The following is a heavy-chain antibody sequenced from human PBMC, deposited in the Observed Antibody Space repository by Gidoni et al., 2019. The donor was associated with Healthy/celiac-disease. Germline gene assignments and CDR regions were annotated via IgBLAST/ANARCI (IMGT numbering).Heavy chain of an antibody. CDR2: ISGSGGST. V-gene: IGHV3-23*01. CDR3: AKDGIQLWYRGWFDY. J-gene: IGHJ4*02. D-gene: IGHD5-18*01. Sequence: EVQLLESGGGLVQPGGSLRHSCAASGFTSSSYAMSWVRQAPGKGLEWVSAISGSGGSTYYADSVKGRFTISRDNSKNTLYLQMNSLRAEDTAVYYCAKDGIQLWYRGWFDYWGQGTLVTVSS. CDR1: GFTSSSYA.